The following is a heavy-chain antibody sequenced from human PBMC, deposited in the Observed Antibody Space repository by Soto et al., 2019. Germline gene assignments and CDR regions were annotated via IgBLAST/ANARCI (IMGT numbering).Heavy chain of an antibody. V-gene: IGHV3-23*01. D-gene: IGHD1-26*01. Sequence: LRLSCAASGFTFSSYAMSWVRQAPAKGLEWVSGISGTGGNTFHADSVKGRFTISRDNSKNTLYLQMNSLRAEDTAVYYCARDKTGSSELRGRGFDPWGQGXLVTVYS. J-gene: IGHJ5*02. CDR1: GFTFSSYA. CDR3: ARDKTGSSELRGRGFDP. CDR2: ISGTGGNT.